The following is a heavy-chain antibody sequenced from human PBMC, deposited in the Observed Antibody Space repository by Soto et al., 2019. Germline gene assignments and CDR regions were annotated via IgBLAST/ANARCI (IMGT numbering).Heavy chain of an antibody. J-gene: IGHJ4*02. V-gene: IGHV4-31*03. CDR2: IYYSGSA. D-gene: IGHD3-3*01. Sequence: LSLTCTVSGGSISSGGYYWSWIRQHPGKGLEWIGYIYYSGSAYYNPSLKSRVTISVDTSKNQFSLKLSSVTAADTAVYYCASYFWSGYWRYFDYWGQGTLVTVSS. CDR3: ASYFWSGYWRYFDY. CDR1: GGSISSGGYY.